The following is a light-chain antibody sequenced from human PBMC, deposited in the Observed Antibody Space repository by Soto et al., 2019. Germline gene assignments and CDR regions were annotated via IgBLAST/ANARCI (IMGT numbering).Light chain of an antibody. Sequence: DIVMTQPPLSSPVTLGQPAPIPSSPVQALVHSEGNTSLSWLNQRPGQPPRLLIYKISMRFSGVPDRFSGSGAGTDFTLKISRVEAEDVGVYFCMQATHLPWTFGQGTKVEIK. J-gene: IGKJ1*01. V-gene: IGKV2-24*01. CDR2: KIS. CDR3: MQATHLPWT. CDR1: QALVHSEGNTS.